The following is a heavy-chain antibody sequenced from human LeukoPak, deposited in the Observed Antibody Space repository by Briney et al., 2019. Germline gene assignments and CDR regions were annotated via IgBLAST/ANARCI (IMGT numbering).Heavy chain of an antibody. CDR2: IYYSGST. CDR3: ASLLTYFDY. V-gene: IGHV4-59*01. J-gene: IGHJ4*02. CDR1: GGSISSYY. Sequence: PSETLSLTCTVSGGSISSYYWSWIRQPPGKGLEWIGYIYYSGSTNYNPSLKGRVTISVDTSKNQFSLKLSSVTAADTAVYYCASLLTYFDYWGQGTLVTVSS.